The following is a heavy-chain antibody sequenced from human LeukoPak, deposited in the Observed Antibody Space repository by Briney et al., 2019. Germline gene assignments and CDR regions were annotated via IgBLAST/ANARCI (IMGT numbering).Heavy chain of an antibody. Sequence: GGSLRLSCAASGFIFSNDAMHWVRHAPGKGLVWVSRINTDGSSTIYADSVKGRFTISRDNAKNTLYLQMNSLRAEDTAIYYCARVAGGAFDSWGHGTLVTVSS. J-gene: IGHJ4*01. D-gene: IGHD3-10*01. CDR3: ARVAGGAFDS. CDR1: GFIFSNDA. V-gene: IGHV3-74*01. CDR2: INTDGSST.